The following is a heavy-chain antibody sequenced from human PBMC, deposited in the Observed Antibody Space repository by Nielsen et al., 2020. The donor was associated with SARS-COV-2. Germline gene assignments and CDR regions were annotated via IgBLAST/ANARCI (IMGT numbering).Heavy chain of an antibody. V-gene: IGHV4-30-4*01. CDR2: IYYSGST. CDR3: ARSGGNYYPYYYYGMNV. CDR1: GGSISSGDYY. J-gene: IGHJ6*02. Sequence: SETLSLTCTVSGGSISSGDYYWSWIRQPPGKGLEWIGYIYYSGSTYYNPSLKSRVTISVDTSKNQFSLNLSSVTAADTAVYYCARSGGNYYPYYYYGMNVWGPGTTVTVSS. D-gene: IGHD1-26*01.